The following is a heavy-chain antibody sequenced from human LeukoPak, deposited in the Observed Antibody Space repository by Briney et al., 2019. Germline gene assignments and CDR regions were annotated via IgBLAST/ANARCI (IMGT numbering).Heavy chain of an antibody. Sequence: SETPSLTCAVYGASFSDSYWSWIRQSPKKGLEWIGEINNSGSTSYNPSLNSRVIMSVDRSKNQFSLRLTSVTAADTAVYYCARGRYGPRLGNWGQGTLVTVSS. D-gene: IGHD3-16*01. CDR2: INNSGST. CDR3: ARGRYGPRLGN. J-gene: IGHJ4*02. CDR1: GASFSDSY. V-gene: IGHV4-34*01.